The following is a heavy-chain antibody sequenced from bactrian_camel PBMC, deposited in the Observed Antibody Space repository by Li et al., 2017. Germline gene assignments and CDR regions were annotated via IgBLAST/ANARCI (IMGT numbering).Heavy chain of an antibody. CDR1: YATYLPYC. D-gene: IGHD3*01. J-gene: IGHJ4*01. V-gene: IGHV3S55*01. Sequence: VQLVESGGGSVQAGGSLRLSCVASYATYLPYCVGWFRQAPGKEREEVAAIDRDGSTSYADSVKGRFTISIDKDRNTLFLQMTSLEPEDTAMYYCVAMAAREGYKASRGLCDTDGFSFQGRGTQVTVS. CDR2: IDRDGST.